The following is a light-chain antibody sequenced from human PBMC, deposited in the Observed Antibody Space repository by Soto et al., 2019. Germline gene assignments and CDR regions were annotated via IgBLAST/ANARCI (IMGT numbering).Light chain of an antibody. Sequence: IQLTQSPSYLSASVGDRVTITCRASQAISSYLAWYQQKPGKAPKLLIYAASTLQSGVPSRFSGSGSGTDFTLTINSLQAEDVAVYYCQQYYTSPLTFGGGTKVEIK. V-gene: IGKV1-9*01. CDR1: QAISSY. CDR2: AAS. J-gene: IGKJ4*01. CDR3: QQYYTSPLT.